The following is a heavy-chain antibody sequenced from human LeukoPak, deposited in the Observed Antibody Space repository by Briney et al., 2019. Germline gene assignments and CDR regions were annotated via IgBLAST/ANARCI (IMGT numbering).Heavy chain of an antibody. CDR2: ISAYNGNT. J-gene: IGHJ4*02. CDR1: GYTFTSYG. V-gene: IGHV1-18*01. Sequence: ASVKFSCKASGYTFTSYGISWVRQAPGQGLEWMGWISAYNGNTNYAQKLQGRVTMTTDTSTSTAYMELRSLRSDDTAVYYCARESPTPDYCGGGCYPLDYWGQGTLVTVSS. D-gene: IGHD2-21*01. CDR3: ARESPTPDYCGGGCYPLDY.